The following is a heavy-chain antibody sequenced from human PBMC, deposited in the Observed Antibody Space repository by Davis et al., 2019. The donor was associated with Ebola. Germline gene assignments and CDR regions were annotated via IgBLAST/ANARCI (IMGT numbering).Heavy chain of an antibody. CDR2: IYYSGST. CDR1: GGSISSYY. D-gene: IGHD3-3*01. J-gene: IGHJ5*02. Sequence: PSETLSLTCTVSGGSISSYYWSWIRQPPGKGLEWIGYIYYSGSTNYNPSLKSRVTISVDTSKNQFSLKLSSVTAADTAVYYCARGRPYDFWSGSNWFDPWGQGTLVTVSS. CDR3: ARGRPYDFWSGSNWFDP. V-gene: IGHV4-59*01.